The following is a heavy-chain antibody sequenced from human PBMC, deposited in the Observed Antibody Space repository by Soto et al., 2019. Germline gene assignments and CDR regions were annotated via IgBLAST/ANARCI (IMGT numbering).Heavy chain of an antibody. Sequence: EVQLLESGGNLAQPGGSLILSCVASGFTFSTNAMSWVRQAPGKGLEWVSSISGSGGSPNYADSVKGRFTISRDNSKNTLYLKMNSLRAEDTAVYYCAKDQGYWYFDLWGRGTLVTVSS. CDR3: AKDQGYWYFDL. CDR2: ISGSGGSP. V-gene: IGHV3-23*01. J-gene: IGHJ2*01. CDR1: GFTFSTNA.